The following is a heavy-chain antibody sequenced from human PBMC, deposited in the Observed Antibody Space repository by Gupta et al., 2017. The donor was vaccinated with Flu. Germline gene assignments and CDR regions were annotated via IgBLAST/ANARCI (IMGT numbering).Heavy chain of an antibody. V-gene: IGHV3-7*01. CDR2: IKQDGSLI. J-gene: IGHJ4*02. D-gene: IGHD6-13*01. Sequence: QAPGKGLEWVANIKQDGSLIYYVDSVKGRFTISRDNAKSSLYLQMDSLRVEDTAVYYCARGPRGVAAGRFDSWGQGTLVTVSS. CDR3: ARGPRGVAAGRFDS.